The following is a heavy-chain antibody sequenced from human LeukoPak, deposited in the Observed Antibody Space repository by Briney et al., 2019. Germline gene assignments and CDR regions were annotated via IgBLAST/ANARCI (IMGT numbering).Heavy chain of an antibody. D-gene: IGHD3-3*01. Sequence: SETLSLTCTVSGGSISSYYWNWIRQPPGKGLEWIGYIYYSGSTNYNPSLKSRVTISVDTSKNQFSLKLSSVTAADTAVYFCARDPGTIFGVVNYSYGMDVWGQGTTDTVSS. CDR2: IYYSGST. J-gene: IGHJ6*02. CDR3: ARDPGTIFGVVNYSYGMDV. CDR1: GGSISSYY. V-gene: IGHV4-59*01.